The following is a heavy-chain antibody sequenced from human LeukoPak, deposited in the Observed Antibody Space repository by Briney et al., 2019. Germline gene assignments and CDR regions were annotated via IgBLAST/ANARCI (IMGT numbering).Heavy chain of an antibody. Sequence: GGSLRLSCAASGFTFSSYAMSWVRQAPGKGLEWVSAISGSGGSTYYADSVKGRFTISRDNSKNTLYLQMNSLRAEDAAVYYCAKLIGYSYMYYFDYWGQGTLVTVSS. CDR3: AKLIGYSYMYYFDY. CDR2: ISGSGGST. D-gene: IGHD5-18*01. V-gene: IGHV3-23*01. CDR1: GFTFSSYA. J-gene: IGHJ4*02.